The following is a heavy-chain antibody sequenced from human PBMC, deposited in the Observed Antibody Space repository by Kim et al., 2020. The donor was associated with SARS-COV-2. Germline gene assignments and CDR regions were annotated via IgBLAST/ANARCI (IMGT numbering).Heavy chain of an antibody. D-gene: IGHD5-12*01. CDR1: GFTFSDYY. Sequence: GGSLRLSCAASGFTFSDYYMSWIRQAPGKGLEWVSYISSSSSYTNYADSVKGRFTISRDNAKNSLYLQMNSLRAEDTAVYYCARDAVVATTLSNYYYYGMDVWGQGTTVTVSS. J-gene: IGHJ6*02. V-gene: IGHV3-11*05. CDR2: ISSSSSYT. CDR3: ARDAVVATTLSNYYYYGMDV.